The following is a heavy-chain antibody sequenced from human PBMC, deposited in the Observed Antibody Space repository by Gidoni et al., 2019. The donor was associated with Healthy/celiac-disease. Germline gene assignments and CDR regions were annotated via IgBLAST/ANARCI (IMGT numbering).Heavy chain of an antibody. Sequence: QVQLQESGPGLVKPSGTLSLTRAVPGGPISSSNWWSWVRQPPGKGREWIGEIYHSGSTNYNPSLKSRVTISVDKSKNQFSLKLSSVTAADTAVYYCARWLGYNWNRDAFDIWGQGTMVTVSS. CDR2: IYHSGST. J-gene: IGHJ3*02. V-gene: IGHV4-4*02. CDR1: GGPISSSNW. CDR3: ARWLGYNWNRDAFDI. D-gene: IGHD1-20*01.